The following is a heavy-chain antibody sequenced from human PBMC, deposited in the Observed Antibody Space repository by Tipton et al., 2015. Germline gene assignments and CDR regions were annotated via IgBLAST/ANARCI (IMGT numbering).Heavy chain of an antibody. CDR2: ISHSGNT. V-gene: IGHV4-38-2*01. CDR3: ARARGRHGGLFDS. Sequence: TLSLTCAVSAYSISTDYYWVWIRQPPGKGLEWIGTISHSGNTYYNPSLKSRVTMSRDTSKNQFSLKLSSVTAADTAVYYCARARGRHGGLFDSWGQGILVTVSS. D-gene: IGHD4-23*01. J-gene: IGHJ4*02. CDR1: AYSISTDYY.